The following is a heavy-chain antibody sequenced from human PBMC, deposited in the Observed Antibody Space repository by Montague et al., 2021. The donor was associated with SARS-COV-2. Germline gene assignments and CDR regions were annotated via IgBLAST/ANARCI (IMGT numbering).Heavy chain of an antibody. Sequence: SETLSLTCAVYGGSFSGYYWSWIRLPPGKGLEWIGEINHSGSTNYNPSLKSRVTISVDTSKNQFSLKLSSVTAADTAVYYCARPNGYYFDYWGQGTLVTVSS. V-gene: IGHV4-34*01. CDR3: ARPNGYYFDY. J-gene: IGHJ4*02. D-gene: IGHD2-8*01. CDR1: GGSFSGYY. CDR2: INHSGST.